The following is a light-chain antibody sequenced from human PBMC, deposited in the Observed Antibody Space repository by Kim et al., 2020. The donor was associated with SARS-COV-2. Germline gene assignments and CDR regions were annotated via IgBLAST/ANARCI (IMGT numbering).Light chain of an antibody. CDR2: AVT. V-gene: IGLV2-14*03. CDR1: YNY. J-gene: IGLJ3*02. Sequence: YNYVSWYQQHPGKAPQLMIYAVTERPSGVSSRFSGSKSGNTDSLTISGLQAEDEADYYCISYTSATTWVFGGGTQLTVL. CDR3: ISYTSATTWV.